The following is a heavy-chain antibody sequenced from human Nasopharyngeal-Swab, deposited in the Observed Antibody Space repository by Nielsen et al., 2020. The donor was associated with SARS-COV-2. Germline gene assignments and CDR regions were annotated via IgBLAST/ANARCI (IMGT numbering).Heavy chain of an antibody. CDR1: GGSISTYY. J-gene: IGHJ5*01. CDR3: ARVGIPTMVRGVNWFDP. Sequence: SETLSLTCTVSGGSISTYYWSWIRQPPGKGLEWIGYIYDIGSINYNPSLKSRVTISVDTSKNQFSLNLSSVTAADTAVYYCARVGIPTMVRGVNWFDPRGQGTTVTVSS. CDR2: IYDIGSI. D-gene: IGHD3-10*01. V-gene: IGHV4-59*01.